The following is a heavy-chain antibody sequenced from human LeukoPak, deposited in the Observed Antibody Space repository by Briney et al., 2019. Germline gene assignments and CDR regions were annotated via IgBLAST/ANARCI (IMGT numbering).Heavy chain of an antibody. J-gene: IGHJ4*02. CDR2: INPNSGGT. CDR3: ARSVWDKDSSGYYTDY. CDR1: GYTFTGHY. Sequence: ASVKVSCTASGYTFTGHYMHWVRQAPGQGREWRGWINPNSGGTNYAQKFQGRVTRTRDTSISTAYMALSRLRSDDTAVYYCARSVWDKDSSGYYTDYWGQGTLVTVSS. V-gene: IGHV1-2*02. D-gene: IGHD3-22*01.